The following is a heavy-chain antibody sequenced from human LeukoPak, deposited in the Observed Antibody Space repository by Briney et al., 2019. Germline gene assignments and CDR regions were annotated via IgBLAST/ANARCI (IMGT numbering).Heavy chain of an antibody. J-gene: IGHJ4*02. CDR3: AKGARRAAAGTNYFDY. D-gene: IGHD6-13*01. V-gene: IGHV3-33*06. CDR2: IWYDGSNK. Sequence: GGSLRLSCAASGFTFSSYDMHWVRQAPGKGLEWVAVIWYDGSNKYYADSVKGRFTISRDNSKNTLYLQMNSLRAEDTAVYYCAKGARRAAAGTNYFDYWGQGTLVTVSS. CDR1: GFTFSSYD.